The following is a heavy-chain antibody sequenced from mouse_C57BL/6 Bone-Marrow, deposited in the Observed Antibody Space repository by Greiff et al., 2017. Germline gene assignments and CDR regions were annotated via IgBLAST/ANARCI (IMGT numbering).Heavy chain of an antibody. CDR1: GYTFTSYW. CDR2: IHPNSGST. V-gene: IGHV1-64*01. Sequence: QVQLQQPGAELVKPGASVKLSCKASGYTFTSYWMHWVKQRPGQGLEWIGMIHPNSGSTNYNEKFKSKATLTVDKSSSTAYMQLSSLTSEDSAVYYCARWAFDYGYLYWGQGTLVTVSA. J-gene: IGHJ3*01. CDR3: ARWAFDYGYLY. D-gene: IGHD2-2*01.